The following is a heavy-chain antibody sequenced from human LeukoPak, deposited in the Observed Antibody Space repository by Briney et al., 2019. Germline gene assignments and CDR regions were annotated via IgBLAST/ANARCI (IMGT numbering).Heavy chain of an antibody. CDR3: SRARLILMTSNWFDP. J-gene: IGHJ5*02. Sequence: GSSVKVSCKASGGTFRSYAISWVRQAPGQGLEWMGGIIPIFGTANYAQKFQGRVTITTDESTSTAYMELSSLRSEDTAVYYCSRARLILMTSNWFDPWGQGTLVTVSS. D-gene: IGHD2-8*01. CDR2: IIPIFGTA. V-gene: IGHV1-69*05. CDR1: GGTFRSYA.